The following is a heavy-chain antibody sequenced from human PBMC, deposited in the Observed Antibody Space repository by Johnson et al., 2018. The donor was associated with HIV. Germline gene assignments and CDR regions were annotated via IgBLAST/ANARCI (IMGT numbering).Heavy chain of an antibody. Sequence: QVHLVESGGGVVQPGRSLRLSCAASGFTFSSYGMHWVRQAPGKGLEWVAVMWYDGSNKYYADSVKGRFTISRDNSKNTLYLQMNSLRVEDTAVYYCARDASMFRVDSSGYANSFSIWGQGTLVTVSA. D-gene: IGHD3-22*01. CDR2: MWYDGSNK. CDR1: GFTFSSYG. J-gene: IGHJ3*02. V-gene: IGHV3-33*01. CDR3: ARDASMFRVDSSGYANSFSI.